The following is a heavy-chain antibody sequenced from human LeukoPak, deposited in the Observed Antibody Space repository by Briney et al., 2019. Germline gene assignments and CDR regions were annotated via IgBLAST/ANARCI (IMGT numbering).Heavy chain of an antibody. Sequence: GGSLRLSCAASGFTFSSYGMHWVRQAPGKGLEWVAFIRYDGSNKYYADSVKGRFTISRDNSKNTLYLQMNSLRAEDTAVYYCAKDRRFGEWTSFDYWGQGTLVTVSS. CDR2: IRYDGSNK. CDR3: AKDRRFGEWTSFDY. D-gene: IGHD3-10*01. J-gene: IGHJ4*02. V-gene: IGHV3-30*02. CDR1: GFTFSSYG.